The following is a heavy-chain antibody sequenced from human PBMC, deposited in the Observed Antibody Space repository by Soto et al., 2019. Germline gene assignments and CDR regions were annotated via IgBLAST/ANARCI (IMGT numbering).Heavy chain of an antibody. J-gene: IGHJ4*02. CDR3: ARDHRVLALDDQEFDY. V-gene: IGHV3-30-3*01. CDR2: ISYDGSNK. D-gene: IGHD6-13*01. Sequence: QVQLVESGGGVVQPGRSLRLSCAASGFTFSSYAMHWVRQAPGKGLEWVAVISYDGSNKYYADSVKGRFTISRDNSKNTLYLQMNSLRAEDTAVYYCARDHRVLALDDQEFDYWGQGTLVTVSS. CDR1: GFTFSSYA.